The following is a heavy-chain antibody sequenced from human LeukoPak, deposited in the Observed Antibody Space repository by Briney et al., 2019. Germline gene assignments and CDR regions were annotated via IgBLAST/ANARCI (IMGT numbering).Heavy chain of an antibody. V-gene: IGHV4-59*01. CDR2: IYYSGST. J-gene: IGHJ4*02. CDR1: GGSISSYY. CDR3: ARDRRGYCSGGSCYRHFDY. Sequence: SETLSLTCTVSGGSISSYYWSWIRQPPGKGLEWIGYIYYSGSTNYNPSLKSRVTISVDTSKNQFSLKLSSVTAADTAVYYCARDRRGYCSGGSCYRHFDYWGQGTLVTVSS. D-gene: IGHD2-15*01.